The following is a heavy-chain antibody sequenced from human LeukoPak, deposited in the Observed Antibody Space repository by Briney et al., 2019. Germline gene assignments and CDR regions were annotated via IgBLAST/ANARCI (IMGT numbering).Heavy chain of an antibody. CDR1: GFTFSSYS. CDR3: ARDVKIAVAGYYFDY. V-gene: IGHV3-21*01. CDR2: ISSSSSYI. J-gene: IGHJ4*02. D-gene: IGHD6-19*01. Sequence: GGSLRLSCAASGFTFSSYSMNRVRQAPGKGLEWVSSISSSSSYIYYADSVKGRFTISRDNAKNSLYLQMNSLRAEDTAVYYCARDVKIAVAGYYFDYRGQGTLVTVSS.